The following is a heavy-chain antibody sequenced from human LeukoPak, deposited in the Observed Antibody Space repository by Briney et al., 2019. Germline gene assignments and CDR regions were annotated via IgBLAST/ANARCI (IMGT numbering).Heavy chain of an antibody. CDR1: GYSITNYW. D-gene: IGHD3-22*01. Sequence: GEALKISSSGSGYSITNYWIGWVRPMPGKGLGWRGIIYPGDSTTKYRPFFEGQVLISVDKSLSNAYLQWGSLKASDTAMYFCARRGYSPSDVVYVWGQGTMVTVS. CDR3: ARRGYSPSDVVYV. CDR2: IYPGDSTT. J-gene: IGHJ3*01. V-gene: IGHV5-51*01.